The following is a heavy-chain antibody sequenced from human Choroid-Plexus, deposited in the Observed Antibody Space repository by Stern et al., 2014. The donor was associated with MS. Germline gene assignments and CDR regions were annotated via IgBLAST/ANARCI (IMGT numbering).Heavy chain of an antibody. Sequence: VQLVESGAEVKKPGASVKVSCKTSGYIFTGYYIHWVRQAPGQGLEWMAWINPNNGGAKYAQKFTGRVTMSRDTSISTAYVELSSLTSDDTAVYYCARDQRGITIFGVVTDYYYLGMDVWGQGTTVTVSS. CDR1: GYIFTGYY. V-gene: IGHV1-2*02. J-gene: IGHJ6*02. CDR2: INPNNGGA. CDR3: ARDQRGITIFGVVTDYYYLGMDV. D-gene: IGHD3-3*01.